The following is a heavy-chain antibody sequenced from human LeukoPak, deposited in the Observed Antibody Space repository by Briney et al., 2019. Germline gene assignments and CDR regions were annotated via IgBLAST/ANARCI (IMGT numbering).Heavy chain of an antibody. V-gene: IGHV3-64*01. Sequence: GGSLRLSCAASGFTFSSYAMHWVRQAPGKGLEYVSAISSNGGSTYYANSVKGRFTISRDNSKNTLYLQMGSLRAEDTAVYYCAKGYVDTDYFDYWGQGTLVTVSS. D-gene: IGHD5-18*01. J-gene: IGHJ4*02. CDR1: GFTFSSYA. CDR3: AKGYVDTDYFDY. CDR2: ISSNGGST.